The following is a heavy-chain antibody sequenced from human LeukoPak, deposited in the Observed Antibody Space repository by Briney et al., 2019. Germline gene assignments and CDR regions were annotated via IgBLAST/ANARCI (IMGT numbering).Heavy chain of an antibody. CDR2: IYTSGST. D-gene: IGHD3-22*01. V-gene: IGHV4-4*07. CDR3: ARSGSMIVPGDAFDI. Sequence: SETLSLTCTVSGGSISSYYWSWIRQPAGKGLGWIGRIYTSGSTNYNPSLKSRVTMSVDTSKNQFSLKLSSVTAADTAVYYCARSGSMIVPGDAFDIWGQGTMVTVSS. J-gene: IGHJ3*02. CDR1: GGSISSYY.